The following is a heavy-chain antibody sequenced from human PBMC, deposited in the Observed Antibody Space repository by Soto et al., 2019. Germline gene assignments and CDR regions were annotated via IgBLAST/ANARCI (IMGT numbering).Heavy chain of an antibody. CDR3: AREVSASIPYYPVSPGFDY. D-gene: IGHD3-10*01. J-gene: IGHJ4*01. CDR2: IRSKGNNYAT. V-gene: IGHV3-73*01. CDR1: GFTFSGSA. Sequence: GGSLRLSCAASGFTFSGSAMHWVRQASGKGLEWVGRIRSKGNNYATVYGASLKGRFTISRDDAKNTAYLQMNSLNTEDTAVYYCAREVSASIPYYPVSPGFDYWGHGTLVTVSS.